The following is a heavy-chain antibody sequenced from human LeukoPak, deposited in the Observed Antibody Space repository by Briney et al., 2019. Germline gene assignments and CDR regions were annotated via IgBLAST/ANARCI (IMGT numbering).Heavy chain of an antibody. CDR3: ARTLLRWDAFDT. J-gene: IGHJ3*02. Sequence: GGSLRLSCAASGFTVRSNYMSWVRQAPGKGLVWVSHVNSDGSSTSYADSVKGRFTISRDNAKNTLYLQMNSLRAEDTAVYYCARTLLRWDAFDTWGQGTMVTVFS. V-gene: IGHV3-74*01. CDR2: VNSDGSST. D-gene: IGHD2-15*01. CDR1: GFTVRSNY.